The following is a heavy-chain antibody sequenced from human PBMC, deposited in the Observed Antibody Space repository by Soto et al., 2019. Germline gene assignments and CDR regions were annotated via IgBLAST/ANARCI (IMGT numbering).Heavy chain of an antibody. V-gene: IGHV4-31*03. J-gene: IGHJ4*02. CDR3: ASVPAGTAHFDY. D-gene: IGHD2-21*02. Sequence: TLSLTCTVSVGSISSGGYYWSWILQHPGKGLEWIGYIYYSGNTYYNQSLKSRVTISVDTSKNQFSLRLSSVTAADTAVYYCASVPAGTAHFDYWGQGTLVTVSS. CDR2: IYYSGNT. CDR1: VGSISSGGYY.